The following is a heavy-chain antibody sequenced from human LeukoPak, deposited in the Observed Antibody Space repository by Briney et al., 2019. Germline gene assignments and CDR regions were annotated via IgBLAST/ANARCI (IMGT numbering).Heavy chain of an antibody. D-gene: IGHD6-13*01. V-gene: IGHV3-20*01. CDR3: ARALRFTAAPYAFDI. J-gene: IGHJ3*02. Sequence: GGSLRLSCAASGFTFDDYGMSWVRQASGKGLEWVSGINWNGGSTGYADSVKGRFTISRDNAKNSLYLQMNSLRAEDTALYHCARALRFTAAPYAFDIWGQGTMVTVSS. CDR2: INWNGGST. CDR1: GFTFDDYG.